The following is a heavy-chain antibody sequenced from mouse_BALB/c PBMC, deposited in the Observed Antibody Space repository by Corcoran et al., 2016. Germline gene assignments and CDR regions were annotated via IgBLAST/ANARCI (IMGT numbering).Heavy chain of an antibody. V-gene: IGHV3-6*02. CDR1: GYSITSGYY. CDR2: ISYDGSN. Sequence: DVQLQESGPGLVKPSQSLSLTCSVTGYSITSGYYWNWIRQFPGNKLEWMGYISYDGSNNYNPSLKNRISITRDTSKNQFFLKLNSVTTEDTATYYCAIYDGYYGYYFDYWGQGTTLTVSS. D-gene: IGHD2-3*01. CDR3: AIYDGYYGYYFDY. J-gene: IGHJ2*01.